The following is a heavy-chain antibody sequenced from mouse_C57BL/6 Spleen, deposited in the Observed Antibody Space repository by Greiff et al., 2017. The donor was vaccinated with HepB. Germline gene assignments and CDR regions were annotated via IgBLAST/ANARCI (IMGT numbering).Heavy chain of an antibody. J-gene: IGHJ4*01. D-gene: IGHD2-1*01. Sequence: QVQLKESGPGISQSSQTLSLTCSFSGFSLSTSGMGVSWIRQPSGKGLEWLAHIYWDDDKRYNPSLKSRLTISKDTSRNQVFLKITSVDTADTATYYCARRGEYGNYEDYYAMDYWGQGTSVTVSS. CDR2: IYWDDDK. CDR3: ARRGEYGNYEDYYAMDY. CDR1: GFSLSTSGMG. V-gene: IGHV8-12*01.